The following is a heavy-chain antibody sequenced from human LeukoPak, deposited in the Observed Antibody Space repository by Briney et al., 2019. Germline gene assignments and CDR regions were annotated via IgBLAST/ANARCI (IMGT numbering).Heavy chain of an antibody. J-gene: IGHJ6*02. CDR2: ITPIFGSP. CDR1: GGTFRTYA. Sequence: SVNVSCKASGGTFRTYAISWVRQAPGQGLEWMGRITPIFGSPEYSQQFQGRVTISEDDSSTTVHMEVRSLTSEDTAVYYCARVLGGTRPYYALDVWGQGTTVTVSS. D-gene: IGHD1-26*01. CDR3: ARVLGGTRPYYALDV. V-gene: IGHV1-69*13.